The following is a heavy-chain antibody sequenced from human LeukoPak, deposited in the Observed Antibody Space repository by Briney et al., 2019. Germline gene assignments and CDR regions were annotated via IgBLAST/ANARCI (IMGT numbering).Heavy chain of an antibody. Sequence: GGSLRLSCAASGFTFSSYAVHWVRQAPGKGLEWVAVISYDGSNKYYADSVKGRFTISRDNSKNTLYLQMNSLRAEDTAVYYCARGQQPWGYFDYWGQGTLVTVSS. CDR1: GFTFSSYA. CDR2: ISYDGSNK. D-gene: IGHD6-13*01. J-gene: IGHJ4*02. CDR3: ARGQQPWGYFDY. V-gene: IGHV3-30-3*01.